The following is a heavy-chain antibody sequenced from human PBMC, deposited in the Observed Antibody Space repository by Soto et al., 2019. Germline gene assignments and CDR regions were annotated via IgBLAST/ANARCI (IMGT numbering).Heavy chain of an antibody. D-gene: IGHD1-7*01. CDR3: ASRDPGTSVDY. J-gene: IGHJ4*02. CDR2: INHSGST. CDR1: GGSFSGYY. Sequence: PSETLSLTCAVYGGSFSGYYWSWIRQPPGKGLEWIGEINHSGSTNYNPSLKSRVTISVDTSKNQFSLKLSSVTAAGTAVYYCASRDPGTSVDYWGQGTLVTVSS. V-gene: IGHV4-34*01.